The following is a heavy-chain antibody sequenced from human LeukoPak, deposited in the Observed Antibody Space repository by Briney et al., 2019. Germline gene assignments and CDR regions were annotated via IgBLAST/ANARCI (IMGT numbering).Heavy chain of an antibody. CDR1: GYTFTSYD. V-gene: IGHV1-8*03. D-gene: IGHD4-17*01. CDR2: MNPNSGNT. CDR3: AREFRSYGDSFGENWYFDL. J-gene: IGHJ2*01. Sequence: ASVKVSCKASGYTFTSYDINWVRQATGQGLEWMGWMNPNSGNTGYAQKFQGRVTITRNTSISTAYMELSSLRSEDTAVYYCAREFRSYGDSFGENWYFDLWGRGTLVTVSS.